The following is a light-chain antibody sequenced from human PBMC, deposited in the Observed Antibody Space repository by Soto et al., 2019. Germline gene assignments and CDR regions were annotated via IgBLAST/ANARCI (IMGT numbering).Light chain of an antibody. V-gene: IGKV1-39*01. Sequence: DIQMTQSPSSLSASVGDRVTITCRASQSISSYLNWYQQKPGKAPKLLIYAASSLQSGVPSRFSVNGSVTDFTLTIRRLQPEDFATDYCQQSYSTPPLTFGGGTKVEIK. CDR2: AAS. CDR3: QQSYSTPPLT. J-gene: IGKJ4*01. CDR1: QSISSY.